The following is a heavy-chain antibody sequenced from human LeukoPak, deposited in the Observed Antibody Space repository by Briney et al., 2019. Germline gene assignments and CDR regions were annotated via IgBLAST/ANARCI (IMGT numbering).Heavy chain of an antibody. J-gene: IGHJ6*03. CDR2: INTNTGNP. Sequence: ASVKVSCKASGYTFTSYAMNWVRQAPGQGLEWMGWINTNTGNPTYAQGFTGRFVFSLDTSVSTAYLQISSLKAEDTAVYYCARVGSRYYDFWSGYNRAFGYYYMDVWGKGTTVTVSS. V-gene: IGHV7-4-1*02. D-gene: IGHD3-3*01. CDR3: ARVGSRYYDFWSGYNRAFGYYYMDV. CDR1: GYTFTSYA.